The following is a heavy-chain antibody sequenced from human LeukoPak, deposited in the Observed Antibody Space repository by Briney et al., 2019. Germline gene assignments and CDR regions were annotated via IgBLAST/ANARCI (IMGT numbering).Heavy chain of an antibody. V-gene: IGHV1-2*02. Sequence: GESLKVSCKASGYTFTGYYMHWVRQAPGQGLEWMGWINPNSGGTNYAQKFQGRVTMTRDTSISTAYMELSRLRSDDTAVYYCARQITMIVVNWFDPWGQGTLVTVSS. J-gene: IGHJ5*02. CDR2: INPNSGGT. CDR1: GYTFTGYY. CDR3: ARQITMIVVNWFDP. D-gene: IGHD3-22*01.